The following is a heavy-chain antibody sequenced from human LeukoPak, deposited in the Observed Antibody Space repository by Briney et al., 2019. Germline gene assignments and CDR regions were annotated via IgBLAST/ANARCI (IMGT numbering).Heavy chain of an antibody. CDR3: AGHHPRNTVDF. D-gene: IGHD2/OR15-2a*01. Sequence: SQTLSLTCTVSGGSISNYYWSWIRQPPGKGLEWIGYISHSGSTNYSPSLKSRVTISLDTSKNQFSLKLSSVTAADTAVYYCAGHHPRNTVDFWGQGTLVTVSS. J-gene: IGHJ4*02. CDR1: GGSISNYY. V-gene: IGHV4-59*08. CDR2: ISHSGST.